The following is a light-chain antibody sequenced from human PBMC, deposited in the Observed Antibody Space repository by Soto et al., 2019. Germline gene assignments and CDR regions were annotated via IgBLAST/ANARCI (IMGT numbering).Light chain of an antibody. CDR1: SSDVGGYNY. CDR2: EVC. Sequence: QSALTQPASVSGSPGQSITISCTGTSSDVGGYNYVSWYQQHPGKAPKLVISEVCNRPSGVSNRFSGSKSGNTASLTISGLQAEDEADYYCCSYTSSTTPLFGGGTKLTVL. J-gene: IGLJ2*01. V-gene: IGLV2-14*01. CDR3: CSYTSSTTPL.